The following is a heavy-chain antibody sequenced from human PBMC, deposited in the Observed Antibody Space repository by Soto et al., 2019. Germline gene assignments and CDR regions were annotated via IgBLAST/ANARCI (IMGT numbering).Heavy chain of an antibody. J-gene: IGHJ6*02. CDR1: GYTFTSYD. Sequence: ASVKVSCKASGYTFTSYDINWVRQATGQGLEWMGWMNPNSGNTGYAQKFQGRVTMTRDTSTSTVYMELSSLRSEDTAVYYCARDRDYGMDVWGQGTTVTVSS. D-gene: IGHD3-10*01. V-gene: IGHV1-8*01. CDR2: MNPNSGNT. CDR3: ARDRDYGMDV.